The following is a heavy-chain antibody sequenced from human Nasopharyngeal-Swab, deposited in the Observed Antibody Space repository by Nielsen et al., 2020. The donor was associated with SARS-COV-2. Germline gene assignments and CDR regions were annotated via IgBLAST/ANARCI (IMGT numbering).Heavy chain of an antibody. CDR2: ISVYNGNT. CDR1: GYSFTNEG. CDR3: AVFARDY. Sequence: ASVKVSCKASGYSFTNEGITWVRQAPGQGLEWMGWISVYNGNTDYAQKFRGRVTMTTDTSTTTGHMELRSLRSDDTAVYYCAVFARDYWGQGTLVTVSS. V-gene: IGHV1-18*01. D-gene: IGHD3-16*01. J-gene: IGHJ4*02.